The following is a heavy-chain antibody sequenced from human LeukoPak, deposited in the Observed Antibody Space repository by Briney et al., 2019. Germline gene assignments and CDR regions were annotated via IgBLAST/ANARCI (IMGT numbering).Heavy chain of an antibody. CDR2: ICSSGSA. J-gene: IGHJ6*02. D-gene: IGHD2-15*01. V-gene: IGHV4-31*03. CDR1: GGSISSGVYC. CDR3: ARDGGGSLHGMDV. Sequence: SETLSLTCTVSGGSISSGVYCWSWIRQRPGEGLQWIGYICSSGSAYYNASLKSRVSMSTDTSNNQFSLKLNSVTAADTAVYYCARDGGGSLHGMDVWGQGTTVTVSS.